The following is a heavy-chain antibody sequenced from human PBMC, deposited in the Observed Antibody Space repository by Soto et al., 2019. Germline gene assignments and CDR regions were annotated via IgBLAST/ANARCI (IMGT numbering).Heavy chain of an antibody. CDR3: ARRAETNGWNGFGADKYYFDF. J-gene: IGHJ4*02. D-gene: IGHD1-1*01. Sequence: QVQLVQSGAEVRKPGASVKVSCEASGYTFTSYDIYWVRQATGQGLEWMGWTNPNTGNSGYAQKFLGRVTMTSDTSISTAHMELSSLRSEDTAVYYCARRAETNGWNGFGADKYYFDFWGQGTLVTVSS. CDR1: GYTFTSYD. CDR2: TNPNTGNS. V-gene: IGHV1-8*01.